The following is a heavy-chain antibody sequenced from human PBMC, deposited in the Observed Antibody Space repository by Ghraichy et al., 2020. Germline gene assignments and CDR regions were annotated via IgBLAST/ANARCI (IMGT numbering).Heavy chain of an antibody. Sequence: GGSLRLSCAASGFTFSSYAMSWVRQAPGKGLEWVSAISGSGGSTYYADSVKGRFTISRDNSKNTLYLQMNSLRAEDTAVYYCAKDHCSSTSCYRHYYYMDVWGKGTTVTVSS. CDR2: ISGSGGST. V-gene: IGHV3-23*01. D-gene: IGHD2-2*02. CDR3: AKDHCSSTSCYRHYYYMDV. CDR1: GFTFSSYA. J-gene: IGHJ6*03.